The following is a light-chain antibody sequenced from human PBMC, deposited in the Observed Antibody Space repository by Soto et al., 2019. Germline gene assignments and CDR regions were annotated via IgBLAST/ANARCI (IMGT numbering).Light chain of an antibody. CDR1: QNVSSSY. Sequence: EIVLTQSPGTLSLSPGERATLSCRASQNVSSSYLAWYQQKPGQAPRPLIYGASSRATGIPDRFSGSGSGTDFTLTISRLEPEDFAVYYCQQYGSSPWTFGQGTKVEIK. V-gene: IGKV3-20*01. CDR3: QQYGSSPWT. J-gene: IGKJ1*01. CDR2: GAS.